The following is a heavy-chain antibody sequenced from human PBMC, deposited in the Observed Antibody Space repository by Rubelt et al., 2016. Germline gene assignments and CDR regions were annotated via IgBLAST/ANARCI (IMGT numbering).Heavy chain of an antibody. CDR2: IDPSDSYT. J-gene: IGHJ5*02. CDR3: ARHAGDGGNSEDWFDP. V-gene: IGHV5-10-1*01. Sequence: EVLLVQSGAEVKKPGESLRISCKGSGYSFTSYWISWVRQMPGKGLEWMGRIDPSDSYTNYSPSCQGNVTISADKSISTAYLQWSSLKASDTAMYYCARHAGDGGNSEDWFDPWGQGTLVTVSS. D-gene: IGHD4-23*01. CDR1: GYSFTSYW.